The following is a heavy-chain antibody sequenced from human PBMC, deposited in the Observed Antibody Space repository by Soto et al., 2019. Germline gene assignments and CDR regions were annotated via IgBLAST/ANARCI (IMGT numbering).Heavy chain of an antibody. CDR1: GGSISSGGYS. CDR2: IYHSGST. Sequence: SETLSLTCAVSGGSISSGGYSWSWIRQPPGKGLEWIGYIYHSGSTYYNPSLKSRVTISVDRSKNQFSLKLSSVTAADTAVYYCARTTWRGCHYYPCEVLYYFDYWGQGALVTAPQ. D-gene: IGHD3-22*01. J-gene: IGHJ4*02. V-gene: IGHV4-30-2*01. CDR3: ARTTWRGCHYYPCEVLYYFDY.